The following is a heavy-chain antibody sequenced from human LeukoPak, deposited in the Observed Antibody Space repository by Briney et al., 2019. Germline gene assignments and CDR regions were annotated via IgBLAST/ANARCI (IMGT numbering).Heavy chain of an antibody. J-gene: IGHJ4*02. CDR1: GFTFSSYE. Sequence: GGSLRLSCAASGFTFSSYEMNWVRQAPGKGLEWVSYISSSGSTIYCADSVKGRFTISRDNAKNSLYLQMNSLRAEDTAVYYCARDGEYYDSSGYYQKDFDYWGQGTLVTVSS. D-gene: IGHD3-22*01. V-gene: IGHV3-48*03. CDR3: ARDGEYYDSSGYYQKDFDY. CDR2: ISSSGSTI.